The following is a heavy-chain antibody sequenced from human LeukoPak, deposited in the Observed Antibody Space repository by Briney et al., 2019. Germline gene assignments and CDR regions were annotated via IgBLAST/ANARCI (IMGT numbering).Heavy chain of an antibody. J-gene: IGHJ6*03. V-gene: IGHV3-48*03. CDR3: ARDSSVSHGGYYYYYMDV. Sequence: PGGSLRLSCVASGFTFQNYEMNWVRQAPGKGLEWVSYISASGVTIYYADSVKGRFTISRDNSKNTLYLQMNSLRAEDTAVYYCARDSSVSHGGYYYYYMDVWGKGTTVTVSS. CDR1: GFTFQNYE. CDR2: ISASGVTI. D-gene: IGHD5/OR15-5a*01.